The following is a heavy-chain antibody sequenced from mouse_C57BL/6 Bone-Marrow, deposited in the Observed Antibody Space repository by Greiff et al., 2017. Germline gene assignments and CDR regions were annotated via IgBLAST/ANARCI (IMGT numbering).Heavy chain of an antibody. J-gene: IGHJ1*03. CDR1: GYTFTSYW. CDR2: IDPSDSET. V-gene: IGHV1-52*01. Sequence: VQLQQPGAELVRPGSSVKLSCKASGYTFTSYWMHWVKQRPIQGLEWIGNIDPSDSETHYNQKFKDKATLTVDKSSSTAYMQLSSLTSEDSAVYDCARDYYGSSDWYCDVWGTGTTVTVSS. CDR3: ARDYYGSSDWYCDV. D-gene: IGHD1-1*01.